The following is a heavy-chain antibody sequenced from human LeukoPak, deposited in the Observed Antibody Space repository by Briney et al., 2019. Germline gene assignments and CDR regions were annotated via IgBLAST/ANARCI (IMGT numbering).Heavy chain of an antibody. CDR2: KKQDGSEK. D-gene: IGHD4-17*01. Sequence: GGSLRLSCAASGFTSSSHWMSWVRQAPGKGLEWVANKKQDGSEKYYVDSVKGRFTISRDNAKNSLYLQMNSLRAEDTAVYYCARGNGYGDSPFDYWGQGTLVTVSS. CDR1: GFTSSSHW. V-gene: IGHV3-7*01. J-gene: IGHJ4*02. CDR3: ARGNGYGDSPFDY.